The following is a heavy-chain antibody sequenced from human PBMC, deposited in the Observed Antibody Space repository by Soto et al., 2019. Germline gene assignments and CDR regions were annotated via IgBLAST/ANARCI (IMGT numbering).Heavy chain of an antibody. CDR3: ARAKSGYDYGWFAP. J-gene: IGHJ5*02. D-gene: IGHD5-12*01. CDR1: GGNFSSYA. Sequence: QVQLVQSGAEVKKPGSSVKVSCKASGGNFSSYAISWVRQAPGQGLEWMGGIIPIFGTANYPQKFQGRVTVTPDKSTSTAYMRLSSVRTEDTAVYYCARAKSGYDYGWFAPWGQGTMVTVST. CDR2: IIPIFGTA. V-gene: IGHV1-69*06.